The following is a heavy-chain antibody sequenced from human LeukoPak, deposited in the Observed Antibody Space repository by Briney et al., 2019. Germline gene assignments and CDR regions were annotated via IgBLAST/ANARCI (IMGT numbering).Heavy chain of an antibody. CDR1: GYTFTGYY. CDR3: ARVVVVPAAIEPLGY. J-gene: IGHJ4*02. CDR2: INPNSGGT. V-gene: IGHV1-2*02. Sequence: ASVKVSCKASGYTFTGYYMHWVRQAPGQGLEWMGWINPNSGGTNYAQKFQGRVTMTRDTSISTAYMELSRLRSDDTAVYYCARVVVVPAAIEPLGYWGLGTLVTVSS. D-gene: IGHD2-2*01.